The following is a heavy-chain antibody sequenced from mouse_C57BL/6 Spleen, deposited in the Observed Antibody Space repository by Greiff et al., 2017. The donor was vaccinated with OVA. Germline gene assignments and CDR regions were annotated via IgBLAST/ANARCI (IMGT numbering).Heavy chain of an antibody. D-gene: IGHD2-4*01. CDR3: ARSHDYDDYAMDY. Sequence: QVQLQQSGAELARPGASVKLSCKASGYTFTSYGISWVKQSPGQGLEWIGEIYPRSGNTYYNEKFKGKATLTADKSSSTAYMELRSLTSEDSAVYVCARSHDYDDYAMDYWGQGTSVTVSS. CDR1: GYTFTSYG. CDR2: IYPRSGNT. V-gene: IGHV1-81*01. J-gene: IGHJ4*01.